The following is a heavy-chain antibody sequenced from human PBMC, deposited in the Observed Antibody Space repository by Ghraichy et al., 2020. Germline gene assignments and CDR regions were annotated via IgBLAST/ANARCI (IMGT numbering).Heavy chain of an antibody. CDR3: ARGGWGGHRA. V-gene: IGHV4-34*01. CDR1: DESFSSHF. J-gene: IGHJ5*02. Sequence: SETLSLTCVVFDESFSSHFWTCIRQPSGKEFEWIGQIDHSGATEYNPSLKSRVTISIDTSKSQFSLSLTSVTGAATAMYYCARGGWGGHRAWGPGTLVTVSS. CDR2: IDHSGAT. D-gene: IGHD3-3*01.